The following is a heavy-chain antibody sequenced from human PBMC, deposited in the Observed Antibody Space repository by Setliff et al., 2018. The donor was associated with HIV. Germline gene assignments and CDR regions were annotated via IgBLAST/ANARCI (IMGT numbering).Heavy chain of an antibody. CDR2: INPNSGGA. J-gene: IGHJ4*02. V-gene: IGHV1-2*02. D-gene: IGHD6-25*01. CDR3: ARDPAATDNTDH. Sequence: SVKVFCKASGYTFTAYSIHWVRQAPGQGLEWMGWINPNSGGAKYAQRFQGRVTMTRDTSISTAFMEVSGLKYDDTAVYYCARDPAATDNTDHWGQGTLFTVSS. CDR1: GYTFTAYS.